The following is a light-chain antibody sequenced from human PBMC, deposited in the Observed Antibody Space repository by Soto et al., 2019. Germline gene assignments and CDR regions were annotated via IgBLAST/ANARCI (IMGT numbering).Light chain of an antibody. CDR1: QSVSSSY. J-gene: IGKJ1*01. V-gene: IGKV3-20*01. CDR2: GAS. Sequence: EIVLTQSPGTLSLSPGERATLSCRASQSVSSSYLAWYQQKPGQAPRLLIYGASSRATGIPDRFSGSGSGTDFTLTISILETEDFAVYYCQQYGSSSWTFGQGTKV. CDR3: QQYGSSSWT.